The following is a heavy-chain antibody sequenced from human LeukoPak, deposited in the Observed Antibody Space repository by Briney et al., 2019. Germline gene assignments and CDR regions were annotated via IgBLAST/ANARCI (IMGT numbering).Heavy chain of an antibody. CDR1: GYTFTSYY. D-gene: IGHD3-3*01. CDR2: INPSGSST. V-gene: IGHV1-46*01. Sequence: ASVKVSCKASGYTFTSYYMHWVRQAPGQGLEWMGIINPSGSSTSYAQKFQGRVTMTRDTSTSTVYMELSSLRSEDTAVYYCARGWARYDFWSGYYSDFDYWGQGTLVTVSS. J-gene: IGHJ4*02. CDR3: ARGWARYDFWSGYYSDFDY.